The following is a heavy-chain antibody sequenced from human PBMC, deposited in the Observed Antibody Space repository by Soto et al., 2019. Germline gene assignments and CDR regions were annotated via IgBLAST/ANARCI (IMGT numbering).Heavy chain of an antibody. CDR1: GGSISSSSYY. J-gene: IGHJ5*02. CDR2: IYYSGST. V-gene: IGHV4-39*01. CDR3: ARRGFVAAAGKNGYLYNWFDP. D-gene: IGHD6-13*01. Sequence: PSETLSLTCTVSGGSISSSSYYWGWIRQPPGKGLEWIGSIYYSGSTYYNPSLKSRVTISVDTSKNQFSLKLSSVTAADTAVYYCARRGFVAAAGKNGYLYNWFDPWGQGTLVTVSS.